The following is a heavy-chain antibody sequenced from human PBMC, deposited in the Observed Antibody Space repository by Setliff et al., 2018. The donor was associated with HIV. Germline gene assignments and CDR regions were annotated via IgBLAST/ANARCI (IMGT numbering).Heavy chain of an antibody. CDR3: ARDPGSSFYNYKFLDT. V-gene: IGHV4-59*01. CDR1: GASIISYY. J-gene: IGHJ6*04. D-gene: IGHD3-16*01. CDR2: FYYDGSA. Sequence: SETLSLTCTISGASIISYYWNWVRQPPGRGLEWIGYFYYDGSAEYNPSLKSRVAISAGTSKYQFSLTLRSVTAADTAVYYCARDPGSSFYNYKFLDTWGKGTTVTVSS.